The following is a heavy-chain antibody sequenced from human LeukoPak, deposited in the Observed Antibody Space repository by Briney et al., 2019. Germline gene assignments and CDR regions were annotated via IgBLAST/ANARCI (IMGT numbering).Heavy chain of an antibody. V-gene: IGHV1-46*01. CDR3: AIDGEYCSGGTCYYFDY. CDR2: INPGGGST. D-gene: IGHD2-15*01. Sequence: GASVKVSCKASGYTFTSYYMHWVRQAPGQGLEWMGIINPGGGSTSYAQKFQSRVTMTRDMSTSTVYLELSGLRSEDTAVYYCAIDGEYCSGGTCYYFDYWGQGTLVTVSS. J-gene: IGHJ4*02. CDR1: GYTFTSYY.